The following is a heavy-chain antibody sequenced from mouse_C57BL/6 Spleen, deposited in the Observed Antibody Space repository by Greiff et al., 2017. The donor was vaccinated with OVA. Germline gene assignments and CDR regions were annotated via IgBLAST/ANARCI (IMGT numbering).Heavy chain of an antibody. CDR3: ARQGGRGGYFDY. J-gene: IGHJ2*01. Sequence: EVQVVESGGDLVKPGGSLKLSCAASGFTFSSYGMSWVRQTPDKRLEWVATISSGGSYTYYPDSVKGRFTISRDNAKNTLYLQMSSLKSEDTAMYYCARQGGRGGYFDYWGQGTTLTVSS. CDR2: ISSGGSYT. V-gene: IGHV5-6*01. CDR1: GFTFSSYG.